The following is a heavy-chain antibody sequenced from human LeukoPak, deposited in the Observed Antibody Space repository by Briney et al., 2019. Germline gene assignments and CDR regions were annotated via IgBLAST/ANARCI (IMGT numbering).Heavy chain of an antibody. V-gene: IGHV3-49*03. Sequence: GGSLRLSCTASGFSFSDYPMSWFRQAPGKGLGWVGFIRNKASGGTTEYAASVKGRFSMSREDAKRIAYLQMNSLRTKDTAVYHCPVGSRNVDYWGQGTLVTVSS. CDR3: PVGSRNVDY. J-gene: IGHJ4*02. CDR1: GFSFSDYP. CDR2: IRNKASGGTT. D-gene: IGHD1-26*01.